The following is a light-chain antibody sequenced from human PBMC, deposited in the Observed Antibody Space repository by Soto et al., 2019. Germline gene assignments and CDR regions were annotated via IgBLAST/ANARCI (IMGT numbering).Light chain of an antibody. V-gene: IGLV2-23*01. J-gene: IGLJ1*01. CDR2: EGS. Sequence: QSVLTQPASVSGSPGQSITISFTGTSSDVGSYNLVSWYQQHPGKAPKLMIYEGSKRPSGVSNRFSGSKSGNTASLTISGLQAEDEADYYCCSYAGSTLVFGTGTKVTVL. CDR1: SSDVGSYNL. CDR3: CSYAGSTLV.